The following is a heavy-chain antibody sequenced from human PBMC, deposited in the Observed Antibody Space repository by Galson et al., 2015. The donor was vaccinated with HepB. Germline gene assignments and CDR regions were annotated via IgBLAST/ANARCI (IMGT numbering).Heavy chain of an antibody. D-gene: IGHD3-22*01. V-gene: IGHV1-24*01. CDR1: GYTLTELS. Sequence: SVKVSCKVSGYTLTELSMHWVRQAPGKGLEWMGGFDPEDGETIYAQKFQGRVTMTEDTSTDTAYMELSSLRSEDTAVYYCATDPRGYYDSSGYLWGQGTLVTVSS. CDR2: FDPEDGET. J-gene: IGHJ4*02. CDR3: ATDPRGYYDSSGYL.